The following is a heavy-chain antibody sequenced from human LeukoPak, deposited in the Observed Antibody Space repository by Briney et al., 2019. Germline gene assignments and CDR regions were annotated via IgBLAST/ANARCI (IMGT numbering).Heavy chain of an antibody. V-gene: IGHV4-39*01. CDR2: IYYSGST. J-gene: IGHJ4*02. CDR3: ARHVFRLRGYSYGHFDY. CDR1: GGSISSSSYY. D-gene: IGHD5-18*01. Sequence: KPSETLSLTCTVSGGSISSSSYYWGWIRQPPGKGLEGIGSIYYSGSTYYNPSLKSRVTISVYTSKNQFSLKLSSVTAADTAEYYCARHVFRLRGYSYGHFDYWGQGTLVTVSS.